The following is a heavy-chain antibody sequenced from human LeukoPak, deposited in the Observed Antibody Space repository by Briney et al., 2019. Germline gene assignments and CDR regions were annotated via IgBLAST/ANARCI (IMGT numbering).Heavy chain of an antibody. D-gene: IGHD2-2*02. J-gene: IGHJ4*02. CDR1: GFTYSSYW. Sequence: QPGGSLRLSCGVSGFTYSSYWMSWVRQAPGKGLEWVSAISGSGGNTYYADSVKGRFTISRDNSKNTLCLQMNSLRAEDTAVYYCARSDCSSTNCYRYWGQGTLVTVSS. V-gene: IGHV3-23*01. CDR2: ISGSGGNT. CDR3: ARSDCSSTNCYRY.